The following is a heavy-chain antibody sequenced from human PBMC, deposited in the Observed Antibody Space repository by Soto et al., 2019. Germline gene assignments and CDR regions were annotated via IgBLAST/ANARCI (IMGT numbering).Heavy chain of an antibody. CDR1: GFTFSSYW. CDR2: IKQDGSEK. J-gene: IGHJ4*01. D-gene: IGHD1-26*01. V-gene: IGHV3-7*01. Sequence: GGSLRLSCAASGFTFSSYWMSWVRQAPGKGLEWVSNIKQDGSEKYYVDSVKGRFTISRDNAKNSLYLQMNSLRAEDTAVYYCARDSAVGPFDYWGQGTLVTVSS. CDR3: ARDSAVGPFDY.